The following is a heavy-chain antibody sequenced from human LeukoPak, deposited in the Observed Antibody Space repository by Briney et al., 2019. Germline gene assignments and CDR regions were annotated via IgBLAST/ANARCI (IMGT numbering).Heavy chain of an antibody. CDR1: GLTVSNYY. CDR2: VYDNGET. CDR3: TRDPDA. V-gene: IGHV3-66*01. J-gene: IGHJ5*02. Sequence: GGSLRLSCAASGLTVSNYYMSWVRKAPGKGLEWVSVVYDNGETYHADSVQGRFTLSRDNSKNTLYLQMNSLRVEDAAVYYCTRDPDAWGQGTLVTVSS.